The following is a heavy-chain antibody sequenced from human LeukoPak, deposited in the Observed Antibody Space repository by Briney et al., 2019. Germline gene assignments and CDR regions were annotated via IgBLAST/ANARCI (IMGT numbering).Heavy chain of an antibody. V-gene: IGHV1-2*02. J-gene: IGHJ4*02. CDR2: INPNSGGT. CDR1: GYTFTAFY. Sequence: GASVKVSCKAPGYTFTAFYIHWVRQAPGQGLEWMGWINPNSGGTNYAQKFQGRVTMTRDTSISTPYLDLSRLRSDDTAVYYCAKEADGYNYWGQGTLVTVSS. D-gene: IGHD5-24*01. CDR3: AKEADGYNY.